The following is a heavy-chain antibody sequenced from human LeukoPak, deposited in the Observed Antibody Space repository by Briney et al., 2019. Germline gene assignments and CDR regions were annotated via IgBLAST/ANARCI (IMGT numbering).Heavy chain of an antibody. Sequence: GASVKVSCKASGGTFSSYAISWVRQAPGQGLEWMGGIIPIFGTANYAQKFQGRVTITADESTSTAYMELSSPRSEDTAVYYCARGAVAGTLHFDLWGRGTLATVSS. J-gene: IGHJ2*01. CDR3: ARGAVAGTLHFDL. CDR1: GGTFSSYA. CDR2: IIPIFGTA. V-gene: IGHV1-69*13. D-gene: IGHD6-19*01.